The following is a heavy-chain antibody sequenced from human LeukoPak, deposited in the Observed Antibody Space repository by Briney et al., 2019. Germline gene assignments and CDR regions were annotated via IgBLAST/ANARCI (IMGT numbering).Heavy chain of an antibody. CDR1: GGSISGGSYY. Sequence: PSQTLSLTCTVSGGSISGGSYYWSWIRQPAGKGLEWIGRIYTSGSTNYNPSLKSRVTISVDTSKNQFSLKLSSVTASDTAVYYCAREQVITYGFDYWGQGTLVTVSS. CDR2: IYTSGST. J-gene: IGHJ4*02. D-gene: IGHD3-16*01. V-gene: IGHV4-61*02. CDR3: AREQVITYGFDY.